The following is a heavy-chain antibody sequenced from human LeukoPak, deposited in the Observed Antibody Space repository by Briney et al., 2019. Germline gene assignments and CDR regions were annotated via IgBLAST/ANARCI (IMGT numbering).Heavy chain of an antibody. D-gene: IGHD3-10*01. J-gene: IGHJ4*02. Sequence: QPGRSLRISCTASGFTFGDYAMNRVRQAPGKGLEWVGFIRSKTYGGTTAYAASVRGRFTISRDDSKNIAYLQMNSLKTEDTGVNYCSRQIRAATDYFDYWGQGTLVTVSS. V-gene: IGHV3-49*04. CDR2: IRSKTYGGTT. CDR3: SRQIRAATDYFDY. CDR1: GFTFGDYA.